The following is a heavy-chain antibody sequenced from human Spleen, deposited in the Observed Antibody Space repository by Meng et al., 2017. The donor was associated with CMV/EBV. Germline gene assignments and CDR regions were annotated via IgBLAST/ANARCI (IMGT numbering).Heavy chain of an antibody. D-gene: IGHD4-23*01. J-gene: IGHJ4*02. CDR1: GFIFSSYT. Sequence: SCAATGFIFSSYTVNWVRQAPGKGLEWVSSISSSSSYIYYADSVKGRFTISRDNAKNSLYLQMNSLRAEDTAVYYCARDDYGGNSDYWGQGTLVTVSS. V-gene: IGHV3-21*01. CDR3: ARDDYGGNSDY. CDR2: ISSSSSYI.